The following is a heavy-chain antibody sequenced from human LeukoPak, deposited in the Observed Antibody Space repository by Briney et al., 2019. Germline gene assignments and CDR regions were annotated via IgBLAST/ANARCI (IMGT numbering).Heavy chain of an antibody. Sequence: GESLKICWKGSGNSFTSYWNGWVRQIPGKGLEWMGIIYPGDSDTRYGPFFQGQVTISADKSISTAYLQWSSLKASDTAMYSCARRRYSGSYYDYWGQGTLVTVS. CDR3: ARRRYSGSYYDY. CDR1: GNSFTSYW. CDR2: IYPGDSDT. J-gene: IGHJ4*02. V-gene: IGHV5-51*01. D-gene: IGHD1-26*01.